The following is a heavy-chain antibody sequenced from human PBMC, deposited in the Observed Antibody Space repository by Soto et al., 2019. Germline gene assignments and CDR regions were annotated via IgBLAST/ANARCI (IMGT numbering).Heavy chain of an antibody. V-gene: IGHV1-46*01. CDR1: GYTFTNYY. J-gene: IGHJ4*02. Sequence: QVHPVQSGAEVKKPGASVKVSCKASGYTFTNYYIHWVRQAPGQGLEWLGIIRPSGGRTEYAQRFQGRVTMTRDTSTSTVYMELTSLTSEDTAVYYCAREPNESYYFDYWGQGTLVTVSS. D-gene: IGHD5-18*01. CDR3: AREPNESYYFDY. CDR2: IRPSGGRT.